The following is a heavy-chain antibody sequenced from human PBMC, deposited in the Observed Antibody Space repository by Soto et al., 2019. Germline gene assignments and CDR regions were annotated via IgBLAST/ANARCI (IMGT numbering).Heavy chain of an antibody. D-gene: IGHD5-12*01. CDR3: ARGEVATDPCDP. V-gene: IGHV1-2*02. Sequence: QVQLVPSGAAVKKPGASVKVSCKASGYTFTGYYMHWVRQAPGQGLEWMGWINPNSGNTTYVHKFQGRVIMTRDTSIRTAYMELSRLTSDDTAVYYCARGEVATDPCDPWGQGNLVTVSS. CDR1: GYTFTGYY. CDR2: INPNSGNT. J-gene: IGHJ5*02.